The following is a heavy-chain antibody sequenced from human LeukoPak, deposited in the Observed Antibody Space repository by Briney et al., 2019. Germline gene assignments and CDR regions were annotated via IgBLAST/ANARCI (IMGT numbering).Heavy chain of an antibody. Sequence: GGSLRLSCAASGFTFSSYAMSWVRQAPGKGLEWVSAISGSGGSTYYADSVKGRFTISRDNSKNTLYLKMNRLRAEDTAVYYGAKEPRIAVARPYPSWGQGTLVTVSS. CDR3: AKEPRIAVARPYPS. CDR1: GFTFSSYA. D-gene: IGHD6-19*01. J-gene: IGHJ5*02. CDR2: ISGSGGST. V-gene: IGHV3-23*01.